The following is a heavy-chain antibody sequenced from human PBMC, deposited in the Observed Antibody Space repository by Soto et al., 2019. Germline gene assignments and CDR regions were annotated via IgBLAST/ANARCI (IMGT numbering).Heavy chain of an antibody. J-gene: IGHJ6*03. Sequence: SETLSLTCTVSGGSISSYYWSWIRQPPGKGLEWIGYIYYSGSTNYNPSLKSRVTISVDTSKNQFSLKLSSVTAADTAVYYCARGVRYTQYYYYYYMDVWGKGTTVTVSS. CDR2: IYYSGST. CDR3: ARGVRYTQYYYYYYMDV. D-gene: IGHD1-26*01. V-gene: IGHV4-59*01. CDR1: GGSISSYY.